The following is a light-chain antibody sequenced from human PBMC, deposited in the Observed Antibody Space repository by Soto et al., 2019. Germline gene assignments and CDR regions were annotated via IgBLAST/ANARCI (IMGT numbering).Light chain of an antibody. V-gene: IGKV3-11*01. CDR1: QRINDY. CDR2: DAS. J-gene: IGKJ1*01. CDR3: QQRSNWPPWT. Sequence: EIVLTQSPATLSLSPGERATLSCRASQRINDYLAWYQHKPGQAPRLLIDDASNRATGIPARFSGSGSGTDFTLTISSLEPEDFAIYYCQQRSNWPPWTFGQGTKVDIK.